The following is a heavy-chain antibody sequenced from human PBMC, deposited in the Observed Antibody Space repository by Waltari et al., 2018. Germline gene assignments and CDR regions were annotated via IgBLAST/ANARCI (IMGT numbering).Heavy chain of an antibody. V-gene: IGHV1-46*03. CDR1: GYTFTSFY. CDR3: ARSVHYSYPMDV. CDR2: INPSGGST. Sequence: QVQLVQSGAEVKKPGASVQVSCKASGYTFTSFYIHWVRQAPGQGLEWMGIINPSGGSTTYAQRIQGRVTMTRDTSTSTVYMELSSLRAEDTAMYYCARSVHYSYPMDVWGKGTTVIVS. J-gene: IGHJ6*03.